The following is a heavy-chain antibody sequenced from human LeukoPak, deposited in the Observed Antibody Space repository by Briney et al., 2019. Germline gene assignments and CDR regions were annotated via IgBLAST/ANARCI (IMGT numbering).Heavy chain of an antibody. D-gene: IGHD6-19*01. V-gene: IGHV3-23*01. CDR1: VFPFSSYA. CDR2: FSCNGGST. CDR3: AKDVKPNSGRDVDY. Sequence: PGGSLRLSCAASVFPFSSYAMSWVRQAPGKGVEWVSPFSCNGGSTYYADSVRGGFPISRDNSKNTLYLQMNSLRAEDTAVYYCAKDVKPNSGRDVDYWGQGTLATVSS. J-gene: IGHJ4*02.